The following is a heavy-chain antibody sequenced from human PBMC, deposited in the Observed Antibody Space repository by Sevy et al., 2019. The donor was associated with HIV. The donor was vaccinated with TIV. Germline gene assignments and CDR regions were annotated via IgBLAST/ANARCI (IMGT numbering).Heavy chain of an antibody. CDR1: GFIFSTYG. CDR2: IWYDGSYK. CDR3: ARDVQVYGSRNRYTAFFDP. V-gene: IGHV3-33*01. D-gene: IGHD3-16*02. J-gene: IGHJ5*02. Sequence: GGSLRLSCTASGFIFSTYGIHWVRQAPGKGLEWVAVIWYDGSYKYYADSVKGRFTISRDNSKNTVYLQMNSLRAEDTAVYYCARDVQVYGSRNRYTAFFDPWGQGTLVTVSS.